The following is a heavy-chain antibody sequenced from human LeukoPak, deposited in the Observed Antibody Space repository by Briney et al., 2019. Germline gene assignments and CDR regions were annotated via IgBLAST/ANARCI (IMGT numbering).Heavy chain of an antibody. J-gene: IGHJ4*02. CDR3: VKSPHYNDYVFDH. CDR2: ISSNGDSA. CDR1: GLSFSSYV. D-gene: IGHD4/OR15-4a*01. V-gene: IGHV3-64*03. Sequence: GGSLRLSCTASGLSFSSYVMHWVRQAPGKGLECVSAISSNGDSAYYADLVRGRFTISRDNSKNSVYLQLSSLRFEDTAMYYCVKSPHYNDYVFDHWGQGTLVTVSS.